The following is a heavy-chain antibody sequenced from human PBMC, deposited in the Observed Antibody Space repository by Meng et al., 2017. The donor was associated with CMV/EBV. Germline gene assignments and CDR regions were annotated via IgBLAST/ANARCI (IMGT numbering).Heavy chain of an antibody. CDR2: ISSGSSYI. CDR3: ARVGGYAIYGMDV. CDR1: GFTFSSYS. V-gene: IGHV3-21*01. Sequence: GESLKISCAASGFTFSSYSMNWVRQAPGKGLEWVSSISSGSSYIYYADSVKGRFTISRDNAKNSLYLQMNSLRAEDTAVYYCARVGGYAIYGMDVWGQGTTVTVSS. D-gene: IGHD3-16*01. J-gene: IGHJ6*02.